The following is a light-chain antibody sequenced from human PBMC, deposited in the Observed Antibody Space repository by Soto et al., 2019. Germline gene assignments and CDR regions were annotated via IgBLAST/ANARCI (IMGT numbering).Light chain of an antibody. V-gene: IGKV3D-20*01. CDR3: QQYINWT. CDR2: DAS. CDR1: QSVTSNY. J-gene: IGKJ1*01. Sequence: EIVLTQSPATLSLSPGEGPTLSCGASQSVTSNYLAWYQQKPGLAPXLLIYDASTRATGIPDGFSGSGSGTDFTLTISSLQSVDLALYYCQQYINWTFGQGTKVDIK.